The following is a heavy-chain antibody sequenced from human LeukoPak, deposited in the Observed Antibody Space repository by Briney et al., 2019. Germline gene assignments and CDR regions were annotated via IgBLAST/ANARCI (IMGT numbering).Heavy chain of an antibody. D-gene: IGHD5-18*01. J-gene: IGHJ4*02. CDR2: INPNNGGT. V-gene: IGHV1-2*02. CDR3: AREGYSYGYGY. Sequence: ASVKVSCKASGYTLTGSYMHWVRQAPGQGLEWMGWINPNNGGTNYAQKFQGRVTMTRDTSISTAYMELSRLRSDDTAVYYCAREGYSYGYGYWGQGTLVTVSS. CDR1: GYTLTGSY.